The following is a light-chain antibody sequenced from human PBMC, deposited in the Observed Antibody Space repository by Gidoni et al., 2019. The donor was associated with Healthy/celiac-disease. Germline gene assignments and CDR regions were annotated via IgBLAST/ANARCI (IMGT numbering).Light chain of an antibody. J-gene: IGKJ4*01. CDR3: HQYRNGPSLT. CDR1: QAINSN. V-gene: IGKV3-15*01. CDR2: GAS. Sequence: EVVMTQSPAIVSVSPGDTATLSCRASQAINSNLAWYQQRPGQAPRLLIYGASTRATGIPARFSGSGSGTEFTLTISSLQFEDFAVYYCHQYRNGPSLTFGGGTKVDIK.